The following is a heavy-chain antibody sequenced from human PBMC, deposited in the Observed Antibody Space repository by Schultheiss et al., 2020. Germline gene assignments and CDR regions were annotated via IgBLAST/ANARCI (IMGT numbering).Heavy chain of an antibody. J-gene: IGHJ4*03. CDR2: IWYVGSNK. D-gene: IGHD3-22*01. V-gene: IGHV3-33*01. CDR1: GFTFSSYG. CDR3: ARVIPDSSGYNDY. Sequence: GGSLRLSCAASGFTFSSYGMHWVRQAPGKGLEWVAVIWYVGSNKYYADSVKGRFTISRDNAKNSLYLQMNSLRAEDTAVYYCARVIPDSSGYNDYWGQGTTVTVSS.